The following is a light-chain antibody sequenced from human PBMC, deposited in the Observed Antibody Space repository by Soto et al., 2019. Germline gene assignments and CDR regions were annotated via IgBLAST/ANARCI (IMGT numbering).Light chain of an antibody. Sequence: IVLTQSPATLSVSPGEGVTLSCRASQNVGTNLARYKQKPGQAPRLLIYGSSTRATGIPATFSGSGSGTEFTLTISSLQSEESAVYYCQQYNNWGLSFGGGTKVEIK. CDR2: GSS. J-gene: IGKJ4*01. V-gene: IGKV3D-15*01. CDR3: QQYNNWGLS. CDR1: QNVGTN.